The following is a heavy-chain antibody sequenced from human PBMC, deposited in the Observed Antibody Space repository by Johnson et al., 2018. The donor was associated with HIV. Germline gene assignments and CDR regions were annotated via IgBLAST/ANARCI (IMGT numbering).Heavy chain of an antibody. Sequence: QVQLVESGGGVVQPGGSLRLSCAASGFTFSSYGMHWVRQAPGKGLEWVAFIRYDGSNKYYVDSVKGRFAISRDNAKNSLYLQMNSLRAEDTAVYYCATDRWVGVGDAFDIWGQGTMVTVSS. D-gene: IGHD2-15*01. CDR2: IRYDGSNK. V-gene: IGHV3-30*02. CDR1: GFTFSSYG. J-gene: IGHJ3*02. CDR3: ATDRWVGVGDAFDI.